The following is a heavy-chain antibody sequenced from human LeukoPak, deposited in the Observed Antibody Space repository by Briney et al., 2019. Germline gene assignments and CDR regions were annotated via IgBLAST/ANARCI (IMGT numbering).Heavy chain of an antibody. J-gene: IGHJ4*02. CDR3: ATAFGSGYDY. D-gene: IGHD3-16*01. V-gene: IGHV3-74*01. CDR1: GFTFSNYS. CDR2: IHRDGSST. Sequence: PGGSLRLSCVASGFTFSNYSMHWVRQAPGKGLVWVSRIHRDGSSTNYADCVKGRFTVSRDNAKNTLYLQMTSLRPEGTAVYYCATAFGSGYDYWGQGTLVTVSS.